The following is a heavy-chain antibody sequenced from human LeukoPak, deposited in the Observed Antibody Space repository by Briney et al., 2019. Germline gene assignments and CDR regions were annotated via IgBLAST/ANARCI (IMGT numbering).Heavy chain of an antibody. D-gene: IGHD4-17*01. CDR3: ARRGYYGDYDY. V-gene: IGHV4-61*02. CDR1: GGSISSGSYY. CDR2: IYTSGST. J-gene: IGHJ4*02. Sequence: SETLSLTCTVSGGSISSGSYYWRWLRQPAGKGLEWIGRIYTSGSTNYNPSLKSRVTISVDTSKNQFSLKLSSVTAADTAVYYCARRGYYGDYDYWGQGTLVTVSS.